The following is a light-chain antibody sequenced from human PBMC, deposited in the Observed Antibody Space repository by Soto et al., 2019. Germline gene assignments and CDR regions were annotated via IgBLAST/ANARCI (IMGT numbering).Light chain of an antibody. CDR2: AAS. J-gene: IGKJ4*01. Sequence: IQLTQSPSSLSASVGDRVTITCRASQGISSSLAWYQQTPGKAPKFLIYAASTLQSGVPSRFSGSGSGTDFTLTISSLQPEDFATYYCRQVNSYPLTFGGGTKVEIK. V-gene: IGKV1-9*01. CDR3: RQVNSYPLT. CDR1: QGISSS.